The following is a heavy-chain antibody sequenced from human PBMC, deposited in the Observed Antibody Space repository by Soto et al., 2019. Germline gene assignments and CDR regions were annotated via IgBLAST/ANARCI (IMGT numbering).Heavy chain of an antibody. V-gene: IGHV1-18*01. J-gene: IGHJ6*02. CDR2: ISAYNGNT. CDR1: GYTFTSYG. Sequence: ASVKVSCKASGYTFTSYGISWVRQAPGQGVEWMGWISAYNGNTNYAQKLQGRVTMTTDTSTSTAYMELRSLRSDDTAVYYCARDLSIGYCSGGSCYPPHYGMDVWGQGTTVTVSS. CDR3: ARDLSIGYCSGGSCYPPHYGMDV. D-gene: IGHD2-15*01.